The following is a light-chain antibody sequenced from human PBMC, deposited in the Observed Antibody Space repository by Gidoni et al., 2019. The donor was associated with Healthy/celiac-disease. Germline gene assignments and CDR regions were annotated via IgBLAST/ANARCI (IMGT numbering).Light chain of an antibody. J-gene: IGKJ4*01. CDR1: QGISSY. CDR2: AAS. V-gene: IGKV1-9*01. Sequence: DIQLTQSPSFLSASVGDRVTITCRASQGISSYLAWYQQKPGKAPKLLIYAASTLQSGVPSRFSGSGSGTEFTLTISSLQPEDFATYYGQQLNSYPPHTFXGXTKVEIK. CDR3: QQLNSYPPHT.